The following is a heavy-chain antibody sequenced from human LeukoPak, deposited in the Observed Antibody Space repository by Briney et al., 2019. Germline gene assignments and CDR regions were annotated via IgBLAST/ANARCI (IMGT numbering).Heavy chain of an antibody. D-gene: IGHD2-15*01. CDR2: ISYDGSNK. V-gene: IGHV3-30*04. CDR1: GFTFSSYA. CDR3: ARGVVVVAATFDY. Sequence: GRSLRLSCAASGFTFSSYAMHWVRQAPGKGLEWVAVISYDGSNKYYADSVKGRFTISRDNSKNTLYLQMNSLRAEDTAVYYCARGVVVVAATFDYWGQGTLVTVSS. J-gene: IGHJ4*02.